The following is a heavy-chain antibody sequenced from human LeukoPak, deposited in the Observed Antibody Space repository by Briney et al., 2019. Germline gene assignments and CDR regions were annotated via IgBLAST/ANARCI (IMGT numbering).Heavy chain of an antibody. J-gene: IGHJ6*03. D-gene: IGHD5-18*01. CDR3: ARTEESGYSYRYFGYYYYMDV. CDR1: DDSITMYY. CDR2: VDHTGST. V-gene: IGHV4-59*01. Sequence: PSETLSLTCSVSDDSITMYYWTWIRQPPGKGLEWIGYVDHTGSTNFNPSLNGRVTISVDTSKNQFSLKLSSVTAADTAVYYCARTEESGYSYRYFGYYYYMDVWGKGTTVTVSS.